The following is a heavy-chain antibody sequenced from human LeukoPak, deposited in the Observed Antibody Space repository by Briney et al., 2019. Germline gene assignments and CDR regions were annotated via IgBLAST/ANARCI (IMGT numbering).Heavy chain of an antibody. J-gene: IGHJ4*02. CDR2: ISYDGSNK. D-gene: IGHD3-9*01. V-gene: IGHV3-30*18. Sequence: GRSLRLSCAASGFTFSSYGMHWVRQAPGKGLEWVAVISYDGSNKYYADSVKGRFTISRDNSKNTLYLQMNSLRAEDTAVYYCAKGYYDIPDYFDYWGQGTLVTVSS. CDR1: GFTFSSYG. CDR3: AKGYYDIPDYFDY.